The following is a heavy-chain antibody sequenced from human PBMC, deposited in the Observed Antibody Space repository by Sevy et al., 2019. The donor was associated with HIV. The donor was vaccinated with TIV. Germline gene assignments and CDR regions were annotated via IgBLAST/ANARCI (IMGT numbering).Heavy chain of an antibody. CDR3: LTGRYYYYGMDV. D-gene: IGHD3-9*01. Sequence: ASVKVSCKASGYTFTSYGIGWVRQAPGQGLEWMGWISAYNGNTNYAQKLQGRVTMTTDTSTSTAYMELRSLRSDDTAVYYCLTGRYYYYGMDVWGQGTTVTVSS. V-gene: IGHV1-18*01. CDR2: ISAYNGNT. CDR1: GYTFTSYG. J-gene: IGHJ6*02.